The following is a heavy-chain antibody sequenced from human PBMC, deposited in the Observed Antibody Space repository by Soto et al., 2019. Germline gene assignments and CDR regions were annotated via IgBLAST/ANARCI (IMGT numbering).Heavy chain of an antibody. J-gene: IGHJ6*02. CDR1: GFTFSNSW. CDR3: TTDQVSLGIQLWLREYYGMYV. Sequence: GGSLRLSCAASGFTFSNSWMNWVRQAPGKGLEWVGRIKSKTDGGTTDYAAPVKGRFTISRDDSKNTLYLQMNSLKTEDTAVYYCTTDQVSLGIQLWLREYYGMYVWCQWTTVTVSS. CDR2: IKSKTDGGTT. V-gene: IGHV3-15*07. D-gene: IGHD5-18*01.